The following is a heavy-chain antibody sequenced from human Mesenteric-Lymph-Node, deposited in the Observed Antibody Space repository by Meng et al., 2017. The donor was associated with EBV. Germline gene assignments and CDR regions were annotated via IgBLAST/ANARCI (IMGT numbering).Heavy chain of an antibody. D-gene: IGHD4-17*01. CDR2: ISSTGTIV. CDR1: GFIFSDYY. CDR3: VRGDYGDGNWFDP. J-gene: IGHJ5*02. V-gene: IGHV3-11*01. Sequence: QVQLVGSGGGLVKPGGSLRLSCAASGFIFSDYYMAWIRQTPGRGLEWLSHISSTGTIVKYADSVQGRFTISRDNAKNSLYLQMNSLQPDDTAVYYCVRGDYGDGNWFDPWGQGTLVTVSS.